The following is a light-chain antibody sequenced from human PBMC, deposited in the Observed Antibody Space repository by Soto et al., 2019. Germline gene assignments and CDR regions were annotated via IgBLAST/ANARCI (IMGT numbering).Light chain of an antibody. CDR1: QSVSSY. CDR3: QQHSTWPLT. V-gene: IGKV3-11*01. J-gene: IGKJ4*01. Sequence: EIVLTQSPVTLSLSPGERATLSCRSSQSVSSYSAWYQQKPGQAPRLLIYGASNRATGIPARFSGSGSGTDFTLTISSLEPEDFAVYYCQQHSTWPLTFGGGTKVEIK. CDR2: GAS.